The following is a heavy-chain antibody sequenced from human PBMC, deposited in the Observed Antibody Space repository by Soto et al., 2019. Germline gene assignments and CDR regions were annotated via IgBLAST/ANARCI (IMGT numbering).Heavy chain of an antibody. Sequence: ASETLSLTCAVYGGSFSGYCWSWIRQPPGKGLERIGEINHSGSTNYNPSLKSRVTISVDTSKNQFSLKLSSVTAADTAVYYCARGRVVVVPAAMTQFDYWGQGTLVTVSS. CDR1: GGSFSGYC. J-gene: IGHJ4*02. D-gene: IGHD2-2*01. V-gene: IGHV4-34*01. CDR3: ARGRVVVVPAAMTQFDY. CDR2: INHSGST.